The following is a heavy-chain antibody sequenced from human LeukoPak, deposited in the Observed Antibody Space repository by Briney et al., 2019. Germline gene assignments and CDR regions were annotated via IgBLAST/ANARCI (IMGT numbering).Heavy chain of an antibody. Sequence: ASVKISCKASGYTFTSYGISWVRQAPGQGLEWMGWISAYNGNTNYAQKLRGRVTMTTDTPTSTAYMELRSLRSDDTAVYYCAYCGGDCYSRWFDPWGQGTLVTVSS. V-gene: IGHV1-18*01. CDR3: AYCGGDCYSRWFDP. CDR2: ISAYNGNT. CDR1: GYTFTSYG. J-gene: IGHJ5*02. D-gene: IGHD2-21*02.